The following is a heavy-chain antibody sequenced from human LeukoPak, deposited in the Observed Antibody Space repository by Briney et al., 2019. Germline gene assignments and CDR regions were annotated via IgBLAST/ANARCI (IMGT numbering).Heavy chain of an antibody. CDR3: ARTYYDSSGYYQGEFDY. D-gene: IGHD3-22*01. Sequence: PGGSLRLSCAASGFTFSSYWMSWVRQAPGKGLEWVANIKQDGSEKYYVDSVKGRFTISRDNAKNSLYLQMNSLRAEDTAVYYRARTYYDSSGYYQGEFDYWGQGTLVTVSS. CDR2: IKQDGSEK. J-gene: IGHJ4*02. CDR1: GFTFSSYW. V-gene: IGHV3-7*01.